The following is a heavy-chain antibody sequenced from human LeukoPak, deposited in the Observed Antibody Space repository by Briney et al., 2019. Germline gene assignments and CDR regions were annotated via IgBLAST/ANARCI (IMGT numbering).Heavy chain of an antibody. Sequence: ASVKVSCKASGYTCTSYDINWVRQTNEQGLEWMGWMNPNSGNTGYAQKFQGRVTMTRNTSISTAYMELSSLRSEDTAVYYCARGYCSGGSCSGMDVWGQGTTVTVSS. J-gene: IGHJ6*02. D-gene: IGHD2-15*01. V-gene: IGHV1-8*01. CDR2: MNPNSGNT. CDR1: GYTCTSYD. CDR3: ARGYCSGGSCSGMDV.